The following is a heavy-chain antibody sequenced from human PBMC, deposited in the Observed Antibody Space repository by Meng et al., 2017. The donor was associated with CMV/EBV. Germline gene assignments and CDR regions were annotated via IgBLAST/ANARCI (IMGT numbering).Heavy chain of an antibody. D-gene: IGHD1-26*01. CDR1: GGSISGSSYY. CDR2: IYYSGST. V-gene: IGHV4-39*07. J-gene: IGHJ6*02. CDR3: ARGGGSYYYYYYGMDV. Sequence: SETLSLTCTVPGGSISGSSYYWGWIRQPPGKGLEWIGSIYYSGSTYYNPSLKSRVTISVDTSKNQFSLKLSSVTAADTAVYYCARGGGSYYYYYYGMDVWGQGTTVTVSS.